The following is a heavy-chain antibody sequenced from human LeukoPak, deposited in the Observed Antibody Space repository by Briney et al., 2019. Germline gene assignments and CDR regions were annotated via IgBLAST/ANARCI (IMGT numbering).Heavy chain of an antibody. CDR1: GFVFSGYG. J-gene: IGHJ4*02. CDR2: VRYDDINK. CDR3: ASPPPTYSGSLQWGVDY. D-gene: IGHD1-26*01. Sequence: GGSLRLSCAASGFVFSGYGMHWVRQAPGKGLEWVAFVRYDDINKYYADSVKGRFTISRDNSRNTLYLQMTSLRAEDTAVYYCASPPPTYSGSLQWGVDYWGQGTLVTVSS. V-gene: IGHV3-30*02.